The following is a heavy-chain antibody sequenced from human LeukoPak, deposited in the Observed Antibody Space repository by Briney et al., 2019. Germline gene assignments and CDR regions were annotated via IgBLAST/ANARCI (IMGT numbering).Heavy chain of an antibody. J-gene: IGHJ4*02. V-gene: IGHV1-2*02. Sequence: ASVKVSCKASGYTFTGYYMHWVRQAPGQGLEWMGWINPNSGGTNYAQKFQGRVTMTRDTSIGTAYMELSRLRSDDTAVYYCARVRYTELRPDYWGQGTLVTVSS. CDR3: ARVRYTELRPDY. CDR1: GYTFTGYY. CDR2: INPNSGGT. D-gene: IGHD3-16*01.